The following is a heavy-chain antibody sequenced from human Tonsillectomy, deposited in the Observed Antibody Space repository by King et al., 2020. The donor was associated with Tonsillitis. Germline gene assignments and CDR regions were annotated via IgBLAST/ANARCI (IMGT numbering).Heavy chain of an antibody. D-gene: IGHD6-19*01. V-gene: IGHV4-39*01. CDR3: AKGGGIAVGDS. CDR1: GGSISSGRWD. J-gene: IGHJ4*02. CDR2: IYSSGRT. Sequence: QLQESGPGLVKPSETLSLTCTVTGGSISSGRWDWNWIRQAPGKGLEWIASIYSSGRTYYSPSLKSRVTISVDTSKNQFSLRLSSVTAEDTALYYCAKGGGIAVGDSWGQGTLVTVSS.